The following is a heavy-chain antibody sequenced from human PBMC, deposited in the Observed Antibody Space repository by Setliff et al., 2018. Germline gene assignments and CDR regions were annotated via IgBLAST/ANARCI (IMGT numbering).Heavy chain of an antibody. CDR3: TTGPRDSRNYLNWFNP. Sequence: PGGSLRLSCSVSGITFKNAWMTWVRQAPGKGLEWVGRIKSSREGATSDYGAPAKGRFTISRDDSRTMIYLRMNNLKPEDTGFYYCTTGPRDSRNYLNWFNPWGQGTRVTVSA. V-gene: IGHV3-15*01. CDR2: IKSSREGATS. D-gene: IGHD4-4*01. CDR1: GITFKNAW. J-gene: IGHJ5*02.